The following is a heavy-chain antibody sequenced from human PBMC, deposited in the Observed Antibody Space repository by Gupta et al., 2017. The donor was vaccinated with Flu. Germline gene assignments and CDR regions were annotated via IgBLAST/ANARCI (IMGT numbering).Heavy chain of an antibody. CDR1: GGTFSSHA. J-gene: IGHJ4*02. CDR2: IIPIFGTA. CDR3: ARDQSNCSGGSCRGGYFDY. Sequence: QVQLVQSGAEVKKPGSSVKVSCKASGGTFSSHAISWVRQAPGQGLEWMGGIIPIFGTANYAQKFQGRVTITADKSTSTAYMELSSLRSEDTAVYYCARDQSNCSGGSCRGGYFDYWGQGTLVTVSS. V-gene: IGHV1-69*06. D-gene: IGHD2-15*01.